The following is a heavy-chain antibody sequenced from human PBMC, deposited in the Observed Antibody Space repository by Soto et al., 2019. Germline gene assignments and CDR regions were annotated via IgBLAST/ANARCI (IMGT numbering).Heavy chain of an antibody. CDR1: GFIFRSYS. CDR3: VRISGAYEATGHIDY. D-gene: IGHD1-26*01. Sequence: QVHLVESGGGVVQPGRALRLSCAASGFIFRSYSMYWVRRTPGKGLEWVSLITYDGSNTFYADSVKGRFTISRDNSKSTVYLQMNSLRTEDTGVYHCVRISGAYEATGHIDYWGRGTLVTVSS. J-gene: IGHJ4*02. CDR2: ITYDGSNT. V-gene: IGHV3-30-3*01.